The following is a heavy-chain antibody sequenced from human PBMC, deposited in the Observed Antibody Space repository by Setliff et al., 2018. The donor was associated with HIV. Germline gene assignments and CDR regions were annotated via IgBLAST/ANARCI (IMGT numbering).Heavy chain of an antibody. Sequence: SETLSLTCAVYGGSFTGHYWTWIRQPTGKGLEWIGEVTHSGNTKYNPSLRSRLSIAVDKSKNQFSLNLHSMTAADTAVYYCARGGTTVPNYFDYWGQGTLVTVSS. J-gene: IGHJ4*02. CDR3: ARGGTTVPNYFDY. V-gene: IGHV4-34*01. D-gene: IGHD4-17*01. CDR1: GGSFTGHY. CDR2: VTHSGNT.